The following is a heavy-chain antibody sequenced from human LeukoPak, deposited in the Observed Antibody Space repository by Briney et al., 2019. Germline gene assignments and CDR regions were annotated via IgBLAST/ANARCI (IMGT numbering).Heavy chain of an antibody. V-gene: IGHV1-69*06. CDR3: ARHRIYSNYVNY. J-gene: IGHJ4*02. CDR1: GYTFTGYY. CDR2: IIPIFGTA. Sequence: ASVKVSCKASGYTFTGYYMHWVRQAPGQGLEWMGRIIPIFGTANYAQKFQGRVTITADKSTSTAYMELSSLRSEDTAVYYCARHRIYSNYVNYWGQGTLVTVSS. D-gene: IGHD4-11*01.